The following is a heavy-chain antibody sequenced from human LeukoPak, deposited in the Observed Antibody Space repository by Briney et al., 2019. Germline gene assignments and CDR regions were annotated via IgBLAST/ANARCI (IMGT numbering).Heavy chain of an antibody. D-gene: IGHD6-6*01. V-gene: IGHV3-74*01. CDR1: GFSFSGHW. CDR2: ISPTGSTT. J-gene: IGHJ4*02. CDR3: ARGPNSNWSGLDF. Sequence: GGSLRLSCTASGFSFSGHWMHWARQLPGQGLVWVSRISPTGSTTRYADSVKGRFTVSRDNAKNTLYLQVNNLRAEDTAVYYCARGPNSNWSGLDFWGQGTLLTVSS.